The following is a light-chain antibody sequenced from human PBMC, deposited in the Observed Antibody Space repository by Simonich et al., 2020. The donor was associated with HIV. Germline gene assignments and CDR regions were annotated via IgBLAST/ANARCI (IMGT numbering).Light chain of an antibody. V-gene: IGLV6-57*03. CDR1: SGSIASNS. CDR2: EDN. J-gene: IGLJ2*01. Sequence: NFMLTQPHSVSESPGKTVTISCTRSSGSIASNSVQWYQQRPGSAPTTLIYEDNQRPSGVPARCSGSIDRSSNSASLTISGLKTEDEADYYCQSYDSSNQVFGGGTKLTVL. CDR3: QSYDSSNQV.